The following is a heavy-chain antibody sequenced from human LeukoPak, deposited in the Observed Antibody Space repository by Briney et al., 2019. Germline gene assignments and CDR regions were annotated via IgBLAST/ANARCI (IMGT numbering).Heavy chain of an antibody. CDR1: GFTFSSYS. Sequence: GGSLRLSCAASGFTFSSYSMNWVRQAPGKGLEWVSYISSSSSTIYYADSVKGRFTISRDNAKNSLYLQMNSLRAEDTAVYYCARDRVMVRGVTHFDYWGQGTLVTVSS. D-gene: IGHD3-10*01. CDR3: ARDRVMVRGVTHFDY. V-gene: IGHV3-48*04. J-gene: IGHJ4*02. CDR2: ISSSSSTI.